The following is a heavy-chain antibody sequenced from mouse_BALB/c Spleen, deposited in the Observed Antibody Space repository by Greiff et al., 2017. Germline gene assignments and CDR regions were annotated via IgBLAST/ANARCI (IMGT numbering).Heavy chain of an antibody. J-gene: IGHJ4*01. V-gene: IGHV5-17*02. CDR2: ISSGSSTI. CDR1: GFTFSSFG. CDR3: ARSAYYYGSSIYAMDY. D-gene: IGHD1-1*01. Sequence: EVQLVESGGGLVQPGGSRKLSCAASGFTFSSFGMHWVRQAPEKGLEWVAYISSGSSTIYYADTVKGRFTISRDNPKNTLFLQMTSLRSEDTAMYYCARSAYYYGSSIYAMDYWGQGTSVTVSS.